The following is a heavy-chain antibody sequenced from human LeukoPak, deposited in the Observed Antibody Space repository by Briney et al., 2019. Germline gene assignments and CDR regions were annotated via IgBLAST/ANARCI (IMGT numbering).Heavy chain of an antibody. CDR1: GGSISSYY. V-gene: IGHV4-59*01. Sequence: SETLSLTCTVSGGSISSYYWSWIRQPPGKGLEWIGYIYYSGSTNYNPSLKSRVTISVDTSKNRFSLKLSSVTAADTAVYYCARDKSETGTIPDDAFDIWGQGTMVTVSS. CDR3: ARDKSETGTIPDDAFDI. J-gene: IGHJ3*02. D-gene: IGHD1-7*01. CDR2: IYYSGST.